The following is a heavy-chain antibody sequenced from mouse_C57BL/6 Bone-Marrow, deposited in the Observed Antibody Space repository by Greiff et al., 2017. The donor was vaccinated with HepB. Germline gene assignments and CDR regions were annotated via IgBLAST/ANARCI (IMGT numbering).Heavy chain of an antibody. D-gene: IGHD1-1*01. CDR1: GYTFTSYW. CDR2: IYPGSGST. Sequence: QVQLQQPGAELVKPGASVKMSCKASGYTFTSYWITWVKQRPGQGLEWIGDIYPGSGSTNYNEKFKSKATLTVDTSSSTAYMQLSSLTSEDSAVYYCARLHNYGSSYTWFAYWGQGTLVTVSA. J-gene: IGHJ3*01. V-gene: IGHV1-55*01. CDR3: ARLHNYGSSYTWFAY.